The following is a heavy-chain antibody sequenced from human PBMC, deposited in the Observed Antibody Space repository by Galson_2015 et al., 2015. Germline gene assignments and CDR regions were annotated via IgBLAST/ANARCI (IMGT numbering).Heavy chain of an antibody. J-gene: IGHJ4*02. Sequence: SLRLSCAASGFIFSSYAMTWVRQAPGKAPEWVSAISGSDGTTYSADSVKGRFTISRDNSKNTLYLQMNSLRAEDTAIYYCAKDGISAIQLVLDYWGQGTLVTVSS. D-gene: IGHD1-1*01. CDR1: GFIFSSYA. CDR3: AKDGISAIQLVLDY. CDR2: ISGSDGTT. V-gene: IGHV3-23*01.